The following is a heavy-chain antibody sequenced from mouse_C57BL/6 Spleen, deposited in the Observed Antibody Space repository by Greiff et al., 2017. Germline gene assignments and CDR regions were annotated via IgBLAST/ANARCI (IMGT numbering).Heavy chain of an antibody. Sequence: EVQGVESGGGLVKPGGSLKLSCAASGFTFSSYTMSWVRQTPEKRLEWVATISGGGGNTYYPGSVKGRFTISRDNAKNTLYLQMSSLRSEDTALYYCAIHHYGNGDYFYYWGQGTTLTVSS. J-gene: IGHJ2*01. D-gene: IGHD2-1*01. CDR3: AIHHYGNGDYFYY. V-gene: IGHV5-9*01. CDR2: ISGGGGNT. CDR1: GFTFSSYT.